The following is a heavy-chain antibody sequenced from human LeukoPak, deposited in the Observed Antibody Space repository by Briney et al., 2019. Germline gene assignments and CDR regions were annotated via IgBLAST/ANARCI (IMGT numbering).Heavy chain of an antibody. CDR1: GGTFSSYA. CDR3: ARGIPTSYYYGSGSFYYFDY. CDR2: IIPIFGTA. J-gene: IGHJ4*02. V-gene: IGHV1-69*06. Sequence: ASVKVSCKASGGTFSSYAISWVRQAPGQGLEWVGGIIPIFGTASYAQKFQGRVTITADKSTSTAYMELSSLRSEDTAVYYCARGIPTSYYYGSGSFYYFDYWGQGTLVTVSS. D-gene: IGHD3-10*01.